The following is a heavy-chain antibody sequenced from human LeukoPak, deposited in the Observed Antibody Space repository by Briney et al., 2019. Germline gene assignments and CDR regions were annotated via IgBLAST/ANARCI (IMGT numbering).Heavy chain of an antibody. CDR1: GGTFSSYA. V-gene: IGHV1-69*05. Sequence: ASVKVSCKASGGTFSSYAISWVRQAPGQGLEWMGGIIPIFGTANCAQKFQGRVTITTDESTSTAYMELSSLRSEDTAVYYCARDPNSVDGAFDIWGQGTMVTVSS. CDR3: ARDPNSVDGAFDI. D-gene: IGHD5-24*01. J-gene: IGHJ3*02. CDR2: IIPIFGTA.